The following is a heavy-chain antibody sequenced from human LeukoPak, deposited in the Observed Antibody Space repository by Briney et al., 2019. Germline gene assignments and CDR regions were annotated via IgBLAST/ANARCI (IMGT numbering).Heavy chain of an antibody. CDR3: ARHENRVTLNWFDP. CDR1: GGSISSGSYY. CDR2: IYTSGST. D-gene: IGHD3-10*01. V-gene: IGHV4-61*02. J-gene: IGHJ5*02. Sequence: SQTLSLTCTVSGGSISSGSYYWSWIRQPAGKGLEWIGRIYTSGSTNYNPSLKSRVTISVDTSKNQFSLKLSSVTAADTAVYYCARHENRVTLNWFDPWGQGTLVTVSS.